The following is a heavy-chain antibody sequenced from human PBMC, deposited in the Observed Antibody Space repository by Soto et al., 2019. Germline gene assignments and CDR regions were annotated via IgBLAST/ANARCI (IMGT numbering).Heavy chain of an antibody. J-gene: IGHJ3*01. Sequence: SVKVSCKESGYTYTSYASHWARQAPGQRLEWMGWINAGNGNTNYSEKLQDRVSLTTDTYTNTAYMELRSLGSDDTGVYYCARGGGAYDVWGQGTKVTVSS. CDR2: INAGNGNT. V-gene: IGHV1-3*01. CDR1: GYTYTSYA. CDR3: ARGGGAYDV.